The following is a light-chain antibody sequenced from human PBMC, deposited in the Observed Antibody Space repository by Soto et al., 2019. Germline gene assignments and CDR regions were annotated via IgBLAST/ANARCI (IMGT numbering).Light chain of an antibody. CDR3: CSYAGSYTRV. J-gene: IGLJ2*01. CDR2: DVS. Sequence: QSVLTQPRSVSGSPGQSVTISRTGTSSDVGGYNYVSWYQQHPGKAPKLMIYDVSKRPSGVPDRFSGSKSGNTASLTISGLQAEDEADYYCCSYAGSYTRVFGGGTKLTVL. CDR1: SSDVGGYNY. V-gene: IGLV2-11*01.